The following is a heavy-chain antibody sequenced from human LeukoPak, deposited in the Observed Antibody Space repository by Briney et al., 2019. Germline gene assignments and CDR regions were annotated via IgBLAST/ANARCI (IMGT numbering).Heavy chain of an antibody. V-gene: IGHV2-70*11. CDR3: ARALCGYSYGYDY. Sequence: SGPALVRPTQTLTLTCTFSGFSLSTSGMCVSWIRQPPGKALEWLARIDWDDDKYYSTSLKTRLTISKDTSKNQVVLTMTNTDPVDTATYYCARALCGYSYGYDYWGQGTLVTVSS. D-gene: IGHD5-18*01. J-gene: IGHJ4*02. CDR1: GFSLSTSGMC. CDR2: IDWDDDK.